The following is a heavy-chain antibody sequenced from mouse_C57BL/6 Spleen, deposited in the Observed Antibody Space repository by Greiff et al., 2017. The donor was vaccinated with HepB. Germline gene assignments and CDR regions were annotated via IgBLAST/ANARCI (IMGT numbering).Heavy chain of an antibody. V-gene: IGHV1-22*01. CDR3: ASEDSSGYYY. CDR2: INPNNGGT. J-gene: IGHJ2*01. Sequence: VHVKQSGPELVKPGASVKMSCKASGYTFTDYNMHWVKQSHGKSLEWIGYINPNNGGTSYNQKFKGKATLTVNKSSSTAYMELRSLTSEDSAVYYCASEDSSGYYYWGQGTTLTVSS. CDR1: GYTFTDYN. D-gene: IGHD3-2*02.